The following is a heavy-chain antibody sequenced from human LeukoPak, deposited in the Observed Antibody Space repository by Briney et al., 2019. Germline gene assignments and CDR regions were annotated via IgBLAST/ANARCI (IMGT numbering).Heavy chain of an antibody. Sequence: ASVKVSCKASGYTFTSYYMHWVRQAPGQGLEWMGIINPSGGSTSYAQKFQGRVTMTRDTSTSTVYMELSSLRSEDTAVYYCARGHYDFWSGYTSLTGIYCYYYYGMDVWGQGTTVTVSS. D-gene: IGHD3-3*01. CDR2: INPSGGST. CDR1: GYTFTSYY. CDR3: ARGHYDFWSGYTSLTGIYCYYYYGMDV. J-gene: IGHJ6*02. V-gene: IGHV1-46*01.